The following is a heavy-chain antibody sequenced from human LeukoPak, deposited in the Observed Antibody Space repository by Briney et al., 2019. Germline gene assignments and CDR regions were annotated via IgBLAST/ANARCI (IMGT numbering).Heavy chain of an antibody. J-gene: IGHJ6*02. CDR3: AKDAGAGVYYYYYGMDV. D-gene: IGHD4-17*01. Sequence: GGSMRLSCAAYGFTFDDYAMHWDRQVPGKGLEWVSLISGDGGSTYYADSVKGRFTISRDNSKNSLYLQMNSLRTEDTALYYCAKDAGAGVYYYYYGMDVWGQGTTVTVSS. CDR2: ISGDGGST. V-gene: IGHV3-43*02. CDR1: GFTFDDYA.